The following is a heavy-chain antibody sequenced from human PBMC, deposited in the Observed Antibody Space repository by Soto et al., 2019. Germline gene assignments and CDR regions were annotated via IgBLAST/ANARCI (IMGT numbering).Heavy chain of an antibody. J-gene: IGHJ2*01. D-gene: IGHD1-1*01. CDR1: GGFISSGGYY. CDR2: IQYSGST. V-gene: IGHV4-31*03. Sequence: QVQLQESGPGLVKPSQTLSLTCTVSGGFISSGGYYWSWIRQHPGKGLEWIGYIQYSGSTYYNPSLKSRVSIAIDTSKNQFSRKLNSVTAADTAVYCCAIRRGNFDLWGRGTLVTVSS. CDR3: AIRRGNFDL.